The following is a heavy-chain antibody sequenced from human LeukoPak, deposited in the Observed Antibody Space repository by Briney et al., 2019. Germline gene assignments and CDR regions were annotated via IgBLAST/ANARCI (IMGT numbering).Heavy chain of an antibody. V-gene: IGHV1-46*01. CDR1: GYTFTSYY. CDR2: INPSSGMT. J-gene: IGHJ6*02. D-gene: IGHD3-16*01. Sequence: ASVKVSCKASGYTFTSYYIPWVRQAPGQGLEWMGTINPSSGMTVFAQKFQGRVTMARDTSTSTVHMELTSLRSEDTAVYYCARAHAEGGYYHGLDVWGQGTTVTVSS. CDR3: ARAHAEGGYYHGLDV.